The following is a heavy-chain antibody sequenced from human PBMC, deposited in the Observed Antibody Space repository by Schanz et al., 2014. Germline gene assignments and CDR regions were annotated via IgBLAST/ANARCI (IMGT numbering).Heavy chain of an antibody. V-gene: IGHV1-46*01. J-gene: IGHJ4*02. Sequence: QVHLEQSGPEVKKPGASVKLSCRASGYPFTNYYIHWVRQAPGQGLDWMGIVNPGGVSTSVAQRIQTRVTLTRDTSTGTAYLGLTRLRFEDTAVYYCARGSLAGYVARLMSANDYWGQGTLLTVSS. CDR3: ARGSLAGYVARLMSANDY. CDR1: GYPFTNYY. CDR2: VNPGGVST. D-gene: IGHD2-2*03.